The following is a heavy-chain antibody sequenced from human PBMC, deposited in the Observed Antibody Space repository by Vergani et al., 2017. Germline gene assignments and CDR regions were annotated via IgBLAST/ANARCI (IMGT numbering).Heavy chain of an antibody. J-gene: IGHJ4*02. Sequence: EVQLVESGGGLVQPGGSLRLSCAASGFTFSSFEMNWVRQAPGKGLEWVSYISSSGSTIYYADSVKGRFTISRDNAKNSLYLQMNSLRAEDTAVYYCARDLRWGKTLDYWGQGTLVTVSS. CDR1: GFTFSSFE. CDR3: ARDLRWGKTLDY. CDR2: ISSSGSTI. V-gene: IGHV3-48*03. D-gene: IGHD4-23*01.